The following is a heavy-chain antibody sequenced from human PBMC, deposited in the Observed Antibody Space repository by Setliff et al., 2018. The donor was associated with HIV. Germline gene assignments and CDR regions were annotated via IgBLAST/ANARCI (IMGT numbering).Heavy chain of an antibody. V-gene: IGHV3-7*01. CDR3: TKDVNWKLEY. Sequence: GGSLRLSCAASGFTFSSYWMTWVRQAPGKGLDWVANIRQDGNVFYYEDSVNGRFTISRDNAKNSLYLHMNSLRGEDTAVYYCTKDVNWKLEYWGQGALVTVSS. CDR1: GFTFSSYW. J-gene: IGHJ4*02. CDR2: IRQDGNVF. D-gene: IGHD1-1*01.